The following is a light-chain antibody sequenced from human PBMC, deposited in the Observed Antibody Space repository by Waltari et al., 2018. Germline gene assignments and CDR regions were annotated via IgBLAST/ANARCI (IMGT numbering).Light chain of an antibody. CDR3: QSYDTGLSAYV. V-gene: IGLV1-40*01. CDR1: TSNIGAGFD. J-gene: IGLJ1*01. CDR2: RNN. Sequence: QSVLTQPPSVSGAPGPRVAISCTGTTSNIGAGFDVHWYRQDPGTAPKLLIYRNNNRPPGVPDRFSGSKSGTSASLAITALQAADESDYYCQSYDTGLSAYVFGTGTKVIVL.